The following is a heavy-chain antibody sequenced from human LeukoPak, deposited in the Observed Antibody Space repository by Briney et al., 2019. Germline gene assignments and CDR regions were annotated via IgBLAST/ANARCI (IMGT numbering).Heavy chain of an antibody. J-gene: IGHJ4*02. CDR1: GFTFSNYW. Sequence: GGSLRLSCAASGFTFSNYWIHWVRQVPGKGLVWVSRINDDGSATFYADSVKGRFTISRDNARNTLFLQINSLRAEDTAVYYCAREILAPGKTHDYWGQGTLVTVSS. CDR3: AREILAPGKTHDY. V-gene: IGHV3-74*01. CDR2: INDDGSAT.